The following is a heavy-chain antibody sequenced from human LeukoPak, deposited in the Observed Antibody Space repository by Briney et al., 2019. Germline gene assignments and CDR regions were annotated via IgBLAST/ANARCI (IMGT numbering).Heavy chain of an antibody. J-gene: IGHJ4*02. CDR1: GFTFNNYA. D-gene: IGHD1-26*01. V-gene: IGHV3-30*04. Sequence: GGSLRLSCAASGFTFNNYAMNWVRQAPGKGLEWVTLISNDGSNEQYADSVKGRFTISRDNSKNTVFLQVNSLRVEDTAVYYCARGHNPSGGATPYWGQGTLVTVSS. CDR2: ISNDGSNE. CDR3: ARGHNPSGGATPY.